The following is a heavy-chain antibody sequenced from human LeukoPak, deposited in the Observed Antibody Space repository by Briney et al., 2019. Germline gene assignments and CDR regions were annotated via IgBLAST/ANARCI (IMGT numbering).Heavy chain of an antibody. J-gene: IGHJ4*02. CDR1: GGSISSSSYY. CDR2: IYYSGST. Sequence: SETLSLTCTVSGGSISSSSYYWGWIRQPPGKGLEWIGYIYYSGSTNYNPSLKSRVTISVDTSKNQFSLKLSSVTAADTAVYYCARGRILNFDYWGQGTLVTVSS. D-gene: IGHD3-3*02. CDR3: ARGRILNFDY. V-gene: IGHV4-61*05.